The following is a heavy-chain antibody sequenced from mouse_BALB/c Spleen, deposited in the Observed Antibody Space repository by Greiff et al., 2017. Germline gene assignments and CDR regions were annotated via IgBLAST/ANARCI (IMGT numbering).Heavy chain of an antibody. CDR1: GYTFTSYW. D-gene: IGHD1-1*01. Sequence: LQQPGSELVRPGASVKLSCKASGYTFTSYWMHWVKQRPGQGLEWIGNIYPGSGSTNYDEKFKSKATLTVDTSSSTAYMQLSSLTSEDSAVYYCIFTTVVAHYAMDYWGQGTSVTVSS. CDR3: IFTTVVAHYAMDY. V-gene: IGHV1S22*01. J-gene: IGHJ4*01. CDR2: IYPGSGST.